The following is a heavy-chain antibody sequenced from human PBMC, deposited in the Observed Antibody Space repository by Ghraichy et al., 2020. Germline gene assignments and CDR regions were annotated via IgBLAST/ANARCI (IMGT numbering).Heavy chain of an antibody. CDR1: GFIFNDYY. CDR3: ARAYSVYDPFDY. Sequence: GESLNISCAASGFIFNDYYMSWIRQAPGKGLEWVSYISSSSSYTNYADSVKGRFTISRDNAKNSLYLQMNSLRAEDTAVYYCARAYSVYDPFDYWGQGTLVTVSS. V-gene: IGHV3-11*05. D-gene: IGHD5/OR15-5a*01. CDR2: ISSSSSYT. J-gene: IGHJ4*02.